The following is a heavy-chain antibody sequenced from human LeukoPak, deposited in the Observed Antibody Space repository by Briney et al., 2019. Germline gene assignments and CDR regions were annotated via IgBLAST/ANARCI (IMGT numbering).Heavy chain of an antibody. CDR3: ARVAAAGTRLDY. CDR2: INPSGGST. J-gene: IGHJ4*02. CDR1: GYTLTSYY. D-gene: IGHD6-13*01. V-gene: IGHV1-46*01. Sequence: ASVKVSRKASGYTLTSYYMHWVRQAPGQGLEWMGIINPSGGSTSYAQKFQGRVTMTRDTSTSTVYMELSSLRSEDTAVYYCARVAAAGTRLDYWGQGTLVTVSS.